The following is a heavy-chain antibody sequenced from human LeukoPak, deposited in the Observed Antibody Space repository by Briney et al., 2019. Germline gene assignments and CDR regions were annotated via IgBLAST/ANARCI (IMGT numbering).Heavy chain of an antibody. V-gene: IGHV1-69*04. CDR3: ARARDYMEGWFDP. CDR2: IIPILGIA. D-gene: IGHD4-11*01. Sequence: ASVTVSCKASGGTFSSYAISWVRQAPGQGREWMGRIIPILGIANYAQKFQGRVTITADKSTSTAYMELSSLRSEDTAVYYCARARDYMEGWFDPWGQGTLITVSS. CDR1: GGTFSSYA. J-gene: IGHJ5*02.